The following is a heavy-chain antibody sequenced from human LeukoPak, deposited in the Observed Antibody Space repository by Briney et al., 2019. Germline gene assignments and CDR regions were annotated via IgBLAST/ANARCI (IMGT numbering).Heavy chain of an antibody. CDR1: GGSISSSTYY. D-gene: IGHD6-13*01. V-gene: IGHV4-39*01. Sequence: SETLSLTCTVSGGSISSSTYYWGWIRQPPGKGLEWIGSIYYSGSTNYNPSLKSRVTISADTSKNQFSLKLNSVTAADTAVYYCASSLGYSSSRRYWYFDLWGRGTLVTVSS. J-gene: IGHJ2*01. CDR2: IYYSGST. CDR3: ASSLGYSSSRRYWYFDL.